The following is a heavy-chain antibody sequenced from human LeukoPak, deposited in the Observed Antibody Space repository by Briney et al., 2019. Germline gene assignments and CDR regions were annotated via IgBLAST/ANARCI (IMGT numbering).Heavy chain of an antibody. Sequence: SETLSLTCAVSGYSISSGYYWGWIRQPPGKGLEWIGSIYHSGSTYYNPSLKSRVTISVDTSKNQFSLKLSSVTAADTAVYYCARVGAGVAARPTLDYWGQGTLVTVSS. CDR2: IYHSGST. V-gene: IGHV4-38-2*01. CDR3: ARVGAGVAARPTLDY. CDR1: GYSISSGYY. J-gene: IGHJ4*02. D-gene: IGHD6-6*01.